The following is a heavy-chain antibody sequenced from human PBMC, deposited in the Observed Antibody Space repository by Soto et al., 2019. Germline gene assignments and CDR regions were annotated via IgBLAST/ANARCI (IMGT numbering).Heavy chain of an antibody. CDR1: GGSISSSSYY. V-gene: IGHV4-39*01. CDR3: ARRNSILWWWRGEVYGMDV. Sequence: QLQLQESGPGLVKPSETLSLTCTVSGGSISSSSYYWGWIRQPPGKGLEWIGSIYYSGSTYYNPSLKSRVTISVDTSKNQFSLKLSSVTAADTAVYYCARRNSILWWWRGEVYGMDVWGQGTTVTVSS. D-gene: IGHD2-21*01. J-gene: IGHJ6*02. CDR2: IYYSGST.